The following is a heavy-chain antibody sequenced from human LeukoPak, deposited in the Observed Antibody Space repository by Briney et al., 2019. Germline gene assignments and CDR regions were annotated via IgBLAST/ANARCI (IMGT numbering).Heavy chain of an antibody. V-gene: IGHV3-15*01. Sequence: GGSLRLSCAASGFTFSNAWMSWVRQAPGTGLEWVGRIKSKTDGGTTDYAAPVKGRFTISRDDSKNTLYLQMNSLKTEDTAVYYCTTRLRYFDWTIYDFDYWGQGTLVTVSS. CDR2: IKSKTDGGTT. CDR3: TTRLRYFDWTIYDFDY. CDR1: GFTFSNAW. D-gene: IGHD3-9*01. J-gene: IGHJ4*02.